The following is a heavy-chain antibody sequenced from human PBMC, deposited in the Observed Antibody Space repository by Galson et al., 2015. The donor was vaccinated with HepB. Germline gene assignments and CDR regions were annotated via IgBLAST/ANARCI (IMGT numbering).Heavy chain of an antibody. CDR1: GGSISSGGYY. Sequence: TLSLTCTVSGGSISSGGYYWSWIRQHPGKGLEWIGYIYYSGSTYYNPSLKSRVTISVDTSKNQFSLKLSSVTAADTAVYYCARGGESSSWTLRWFDPWGQGTLVTVSS. J-gene: IGHJ5*02. V-gene: IGHV4-31*03. CDR3: ARGGESSSWTLRWFDP. D-gene: IGHD6-13*01. CDR2: IYYSGST.